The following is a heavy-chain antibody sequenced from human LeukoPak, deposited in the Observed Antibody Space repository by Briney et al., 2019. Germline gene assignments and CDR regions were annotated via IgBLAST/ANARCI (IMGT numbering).Heavy chain of an antibody. D-gene: IGHD2-21*02. CDR3: ARDGGDLDY. CDR2: INAYHGNT. V-gene: IGHV1-18*01. J-gene: IGHJ4*02. Sequence: ASVKVSCKASGYTFTNYGISWVRQAPGQGLKWMGWINAYHGNTNYAQKLQGRVTLTTDTSTSTAYMELKSLRSDDTAVYYCARDGGDLDYWGQGTLVTVSS. CDR1: GYTFTNYG.